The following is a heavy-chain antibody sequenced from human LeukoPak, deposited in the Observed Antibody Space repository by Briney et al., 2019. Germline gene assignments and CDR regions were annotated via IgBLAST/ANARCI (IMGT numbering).Heavy chain of an antibody. CDR3: TSKEYSSSSFAFDI. D-gene: IGHD6-6*01. CDR2: IRSKANSYAT. J-gene: IGHJ3*02. CDR1: GFTFSGSA. Sequence: GGSLRLSCAASGFTFSGSAMHWVRQASGKGPEWVGRIRSKANSYATAYAASVKGRFTISRDDSKNTAYLQMNSLKTEDAAVYYCTSKEYSSSSFAFDIWGQGTMVTVSS. V-gene: IGHV3-73*01.